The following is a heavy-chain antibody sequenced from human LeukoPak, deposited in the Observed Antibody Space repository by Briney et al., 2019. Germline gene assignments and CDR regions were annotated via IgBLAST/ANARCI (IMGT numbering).Heavy chain of an antibody. Sequence: GGSLRLSCAASGFTFSSYSMNWVRQAPGKGLEWVSYISSSSSTIYYADSVKGRFTISRDNAKNSLYLQMNSLRAEDTAVYYCAREGYDFWGVYMDVWGKGTTVTVSS. CDR1: GFTFSSYS. J-gene: IGHJ6*03. V-gene: IGHV3-48*01. CDR2: ISSSSSTI. CDR3: AREGYDFWGVYMDV. D-gene: IGHD3-3*01.